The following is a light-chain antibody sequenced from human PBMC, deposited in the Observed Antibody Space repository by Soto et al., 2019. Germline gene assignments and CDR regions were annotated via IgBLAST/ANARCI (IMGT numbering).Light chain of an antibody. V-gene: IGLV2-14*01. CDR2: EVI. J-gene: IGLJ3*02. CDR1: SSDVCAYNY. CDR3: GSYTTSTTLSWV. Sequence: QSALTQPASVSGSPGQSITISCAGTSSDVCAYNYVSWFQQHPGKAPKLMIYEVINRPSGVSNRFSGSKSGNTASLTISGLQAEDEADYYCGSYTTSTTLSWVFGGGTKLTVL.